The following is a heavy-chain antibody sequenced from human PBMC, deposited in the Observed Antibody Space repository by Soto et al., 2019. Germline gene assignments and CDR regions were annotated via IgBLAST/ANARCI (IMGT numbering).Heavy chain of an antibody. V-gene: IGHV3-48*01. CDR2: ISSSSSTI. CDR1: GFTFSSYS. D-gene: IGHD2-15*01. Sequence: EVQLVESGGGLVQPGGSLRLSCAASGFTFSSYSMNWVRQAPGKGLEWVSYISSSSSTIYYADSVKGRFTISRDNAKNSLYLQMNSLRAEDTAVYYCAREPLGYCSGGSCYWGWFDYWGQGNLVTVSS. J-gene: IGHJ4*02. CDR3: AREPLGYCSGGSCYWGWFDY.